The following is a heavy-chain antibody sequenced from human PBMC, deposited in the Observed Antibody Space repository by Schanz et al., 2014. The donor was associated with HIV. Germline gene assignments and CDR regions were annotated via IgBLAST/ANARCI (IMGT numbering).Heavy chain of an antibody. D-gene: IGHD1-1*01. CDR2: INPNSGAT. V-gene: IGHV1-2*02. CDR1: GHIFTGYL. CDR3: AKSLIQLPWFDS. Sequence: QVQLVQSGAEVKEPGASVKVSCKPYGHIFTGYLMHWVRQAPGQGHEWMGLINPNSGATDSAQKFNGRVTMTRDPSISTAYMELTRLRSDDTAVYYCAKSLIQLPWFDSWGQGTLVTVSS. J-gene: IGHJ5*01.